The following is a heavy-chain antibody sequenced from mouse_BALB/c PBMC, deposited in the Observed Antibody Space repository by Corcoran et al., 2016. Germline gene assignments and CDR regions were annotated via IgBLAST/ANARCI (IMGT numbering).Heavy chain of an antibody. D-gene: IGHD2-2*01. CDR3: ARGGVWLRLYARDY. CDR2: IDPANGNT. J-gene: IGHJ4*01. Sequence: EVHLQQSGAELVKPGASVKLSCTASGFNIKDTYMHGVKQRPEQGLEWIGRIDPANGNTKYDPKFQGKATITADTSSNTAYLQRSSLTSEDTAVYYCARGGVWLRLYARDYWGQGTSVTVSS. CDR1: GFNIKDTY. V-gene: IGHV14-3*02.